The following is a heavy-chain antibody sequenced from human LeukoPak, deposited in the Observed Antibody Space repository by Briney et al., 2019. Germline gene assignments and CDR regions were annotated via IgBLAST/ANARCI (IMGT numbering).Heavy chain of an antibody. Sequence: PGRSLRLSCAASGFTFSSYGMHWVRQAPGKGLEWVTVIWYDGSNKYYADSVKGRFTISRDNSKNTLFLQMNSLRAEDTAVYYCVRDDGDVVVVAALDYWGQGTLVTVSS. D-gene: IGHD2-15*01. V-gene: IGHV3-33*01. CDR3: VRDDGDVVVVAALDY. J-gene: IGHJ4*02. CDR1: GFTFSSYG. CDR2: IWYDGSNK.